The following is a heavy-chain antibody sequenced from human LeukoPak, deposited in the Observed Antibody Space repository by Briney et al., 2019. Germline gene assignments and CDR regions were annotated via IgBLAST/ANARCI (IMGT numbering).Heavy chain of an antibody. V-gene: IGHV1-3*01. J-gene: IGHJ5*02. CDR3: ARVGGSTSYNWFDP. CDR2: INAGNGNT. CDR1: GYTFTSYA. Sequence: ASAKVPCKASGYTFTSYAMHWVRQAPGQRLEWMGWINAGNGNTKYSQKFQGRVTITRDTSASTAYMELSSLRSEDTAVYYCARVGGSTSYNWFDPWGQGTLVTVSS. D-gene: IGHD2-2*01.